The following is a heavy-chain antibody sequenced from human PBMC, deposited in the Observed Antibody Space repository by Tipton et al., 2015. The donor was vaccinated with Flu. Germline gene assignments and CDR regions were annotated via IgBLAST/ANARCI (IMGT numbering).Heavy chain of an antibody. V-gene: IGHV4-61*02. J-gene: IGHJ3*02. D-gene: IGHD1-1*01. Sequence: TLSLTCTVSGGSISSGSYYWSWIRQSAGKGLEWIGRIYTSGSTDYNPSLKSRVTISLDTSENQVSLKLTSVTAADTAVYFCARALGWKGCFDIWGQGTMVTVSS. CDR3: ARALGWKGCFDI. CDR1: GGSISSGSYY. CDR2: IYTSGST.